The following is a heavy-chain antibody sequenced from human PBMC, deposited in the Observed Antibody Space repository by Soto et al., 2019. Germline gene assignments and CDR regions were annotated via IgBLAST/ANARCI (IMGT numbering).Heavy chain of an antibody. CDR2: TSYDGSNK. J-gene: IGHJ6*02. D-gene: IGHD6-19*01. Sequence: QVQLVESGGGVVQPGRSLRLSCAASGFTFSSYGMHWVRQAPGKGLEWVAVTSYDGSNKYYADSVKGRFTISRDNSKNTVYLQMNSLRAEDTAVYYCAKGSASSGWPPSLRTSYYYYGMDVWGQGTTVTVSS. CDR3: AKGSASSGWPPSLRTSYYYYGMDV. CDR1: GFTFSSYG. V-gene: IGHV3-30*18.